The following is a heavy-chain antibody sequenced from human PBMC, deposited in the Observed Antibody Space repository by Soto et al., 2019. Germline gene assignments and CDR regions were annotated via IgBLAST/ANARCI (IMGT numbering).Heavy chain of an antibody. Sequence: QVQLVQSGDEVRKPGSSVKVSCKASGYIFVNYGIAWVRQAPGQGLEWMGWISPYSGNTHYASKVQGRLPMTTDTSSRTASMDRGSLTSADAAVYYCAMVDNYVTPTPQDVWGQGTTVTVSS. J-gene: IGHJ6*02. CDR2: ISPYSGNT. CDR3: AMVDNYVTPTPQDV. CDR1: GYIFVNYG. D-gene: IGHD3-16*01. V-gene: IGHV1-18*01.